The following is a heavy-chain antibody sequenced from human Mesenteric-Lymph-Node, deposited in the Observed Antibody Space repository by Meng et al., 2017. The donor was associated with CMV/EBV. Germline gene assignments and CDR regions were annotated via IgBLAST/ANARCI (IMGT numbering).Heavy chain of an antibody. D-gene: IGHD3-3*01. CDR1: GFTFSSYE. CDR3: AKYLSSTYYAHGLDV. Sequence: GESLKISCAASGFTFSSYEINWIRQAPGMGPEWISTISGAADRTYYTDSVKGRFTISRDNSGNSLSLQMNSLRAGDTATYYCAKYLSSTYYAHGLDVWGQGTTVTVSS. V-gene: IGHV3-23*01. J-gene: IGHJ6*02. CDR2: ISGAADRT.